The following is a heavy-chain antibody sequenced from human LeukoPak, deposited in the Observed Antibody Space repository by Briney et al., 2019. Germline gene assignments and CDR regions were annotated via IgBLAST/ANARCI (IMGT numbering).Heavy chain of an antibody. CDR3: ARDKSSYSSSWHRFFDY. V-gene: IGHV3-23*01. D-gene: IGHD6-13*01. CDR2: ISDSAATT. Sequence: GASLRLSCAASGFTFSSYAMTWVRQAPGKGLEWVSIISDSAATTFYADSVKGRFTISRDNSQNTLFLQMNSLRVEDMGVYYCARDKSSYSSSWHRFFDYWGQGTLVTVSA. J-gene: IGHJ4*02. CDR1: GFTFSSYA.